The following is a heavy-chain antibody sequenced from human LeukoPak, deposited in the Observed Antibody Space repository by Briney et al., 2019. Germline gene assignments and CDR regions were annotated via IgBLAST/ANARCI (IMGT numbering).Heavy chain of an antibody. CDR2: IYYSGNT. V-gene: IGHV4-59*12. J-gene: IGHJ4*02. D-gene: IGHD6-6*01. Sequence: SETLSLTCAVSDGSISTYYWSWIRQPPGKGLEWIGYIYYSGNTNYNPSLNSRVTISVDTSKNQFSLKLSSVTAADTAVYYCARDRDSSSAFDYWGQGTLVTVSS. CDR1: DGSISTYY. CDR3: ARDRDSSSAFDY.